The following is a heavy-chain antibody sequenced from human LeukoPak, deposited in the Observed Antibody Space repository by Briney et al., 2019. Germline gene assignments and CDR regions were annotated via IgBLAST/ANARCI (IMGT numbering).Heavy chain of an antibody. Sequence: GASVKVSCKASGYTFTSYYMHWVRQAPGQGLEWMGIINPSGGSTSYAQKFQGRVTMTRDMSTSTVYMELSSLRSEDTAVYYCARFPSIAAAFDYWGLGTLVTVSS. V-gene: IGHV1-46*01. CDR2: INPSGGST. CDR3: ARFPSIAAAFDY. J-gene: IGHJ4*02. D-gene: IGHD6-13*01. CDR1: GYTFTSYY.